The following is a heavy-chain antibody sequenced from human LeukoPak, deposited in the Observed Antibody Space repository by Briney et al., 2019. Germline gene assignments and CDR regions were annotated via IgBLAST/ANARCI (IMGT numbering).Heavy chain of an antibody. CDR3: ARDFCTGCYYYFYGMDV. Sequence: GRSLRLSCAASGFTFDDYVMHWVRQAPGGVLEWVSGFSRDSANRADADSVNGRFTIPRDRAKNSLYLQMNSLTTEDTALYFCARDFCTGCYYYFYGMDVWGRGTTVTVSS. CDR1: GFTFDDYV. CDR2: FSRDSANR. J-gene: IGHJ6*02. D-gene: IGHD2-2*01. V-gene: IGHV3-9*01.